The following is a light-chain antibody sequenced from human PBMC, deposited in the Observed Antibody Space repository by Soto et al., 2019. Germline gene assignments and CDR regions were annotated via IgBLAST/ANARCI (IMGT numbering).Light chain of an antibody. Sequence: EIVLNQSLGTLSLSPGESATLSCRAIQPIMNNYLAWYQQKPGQAPRLLIFGASSRATGGADRFSGSGAGTDFTLTINRREPEDVAVYYCQQYGRSVPITFGQGARLEIK. V-gene: IGKV3-20*01. J-gene: IGKJ5*01. CDR3: QQYGRSVPIT. CDR2: GAS. CDR1: QPIMNNY.